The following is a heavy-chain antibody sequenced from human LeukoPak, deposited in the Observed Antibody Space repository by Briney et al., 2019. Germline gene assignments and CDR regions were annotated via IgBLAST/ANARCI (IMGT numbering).Heavy chain of an antibody. CDR3: ASTGVEDRGPNYYYYMDV. Sequence: SETLSLTCTVSGGSISSHYWSWVRQPPGKGLEWVGYIYYSGSTNYNPSLKSRVTISVDTSKNQFSLKLSSVTAADTAVYYCASTGVEDRGPNYYYYMDVWGKGTTVTVSS. CDR1: GGSISSHY. J-gene: IGHJ6*03. CDR2: IYYSGST. V-gene: IGHV4-59*11. D-gene: IGHD5-24*01.